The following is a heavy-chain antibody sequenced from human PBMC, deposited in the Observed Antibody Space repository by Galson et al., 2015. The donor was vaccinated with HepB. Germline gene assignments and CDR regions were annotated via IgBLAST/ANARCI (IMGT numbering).Heavy chain of an antibody. CDR3: ARMGTGGGDWGYFDL. V-gene: IGHV5-51*04. CDR1: GYSFTSYR. D-gene: IGHD2-21*02. CDR2: IYPGDSDT. Sequence: QSGAEVKKPGESLKISCKGSGYSFTSYRIGWVRQMPGKSLERMGIIYPGDSDTRYSPPFQGQVTIAADKPISPAYLQWSSLKASATEMFCCARMGTGGGDWGYFDLWGRGTLVTVSS. J-gene: IGHJ2*01.